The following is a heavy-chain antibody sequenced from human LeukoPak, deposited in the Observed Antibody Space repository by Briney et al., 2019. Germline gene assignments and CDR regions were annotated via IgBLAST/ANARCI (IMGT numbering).Heavy chain of an antibody. J-gene: IGHJ4*02. Sequence: GGSLRLSCAASGFTVSSNYMSWVRQAPGKGLEWVAVISYDGSNKYYADSVKGRFTISRDNSKNTVYLQLNSLRAEDTAVYYCATTGGSWYDGSFDYWGQGTLVTVSS. CDR3: ATTGGSWYDGSFDY. CDR1: GFTVSSNY. CDR2: ISYDGSNK. D-gene: IGHD6-13*01. V-gene: IGHV3-30-3*01.